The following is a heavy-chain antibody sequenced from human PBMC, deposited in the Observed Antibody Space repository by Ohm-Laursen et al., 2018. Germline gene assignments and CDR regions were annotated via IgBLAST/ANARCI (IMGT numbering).Heavy chain of an antibody. CDR1: GLTVSSNH. V-gene: IGHV3-21*01. Sequence: SLRLSCAASGLTVSSNHMSWVRQAPGKGLEWVSSISSSSSYIYYADSVKGRFTISRDNAKNSLYLQMNSLRAEDTAVYYCAREGSNTYYFDYWGQGTLVTVSS. CDR3: AREGSNTYYFDY. CDR2: ISSSSSYI. J-gene: IGHJ4*02.